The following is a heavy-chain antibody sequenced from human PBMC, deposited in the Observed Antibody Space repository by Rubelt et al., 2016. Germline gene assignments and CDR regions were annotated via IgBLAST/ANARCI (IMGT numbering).Heavy chain of an antibody. CDR3: ARDGREWSRDY. D-gene: IGHD3-3*01. V-gene: IGHV3-21*01. CDR1: GFTFNTYT. Sequence: EVQLLESGGGLVKPGGSLRLSCAASGFTFNTYTMSWVRQAPGKGLEWVSSISSSSSYIYYADSVKGRFTVSRDNAMNSLYLQMNSLRVDDTAIYFCARDGREWSRDYWGQGTLVTVSS. CDR2: ISSSSSYI. J-gene: IGHJ4*02.